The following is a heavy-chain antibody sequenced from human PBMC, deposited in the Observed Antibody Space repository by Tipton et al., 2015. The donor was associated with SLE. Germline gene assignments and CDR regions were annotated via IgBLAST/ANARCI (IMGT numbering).Heavy chain of an antibody. Sequence: VQLVQSGAEVKKPGASVKVSCKASGYTFTGYYLHWVRQAPGQGLEWMGWINPNSGGTNYTQKFQGWVTMTRDTSITTAYMELSRLRSDDTAIYYCARGGSYYLETPEEFDYWGQGTLVTVSS. J-gene: IGHJ4*02. D-gene: IGHD1-26*01. CDR1: GYTFTGYY. V-gene: IGHV1-2*04. CDR3: ARGGSYYLETPEEFDY. CDR2: INPNSGGT.